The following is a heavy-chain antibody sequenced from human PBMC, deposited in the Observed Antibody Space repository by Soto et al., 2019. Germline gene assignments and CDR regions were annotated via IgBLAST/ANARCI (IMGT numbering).Heavy chain of an antibody. J-gene: IGHJ4*02. V-gene: IGHV3-11*06. CDR3: TTAARAPTATLV. CDR1: GFTFSDYY. Sequence: GSLRLSCAASGFTFSDYYMSWVRQAPGKGLDWLSYISQTSTYTNYADSVRGRFTISRDNAKNSLYLQMNSLRAEDTAVYYCTTAARAPTATLVWGPGTLLTVFS. CDR2: ISQTSTYT. D-gene: IGHD1-1*01.